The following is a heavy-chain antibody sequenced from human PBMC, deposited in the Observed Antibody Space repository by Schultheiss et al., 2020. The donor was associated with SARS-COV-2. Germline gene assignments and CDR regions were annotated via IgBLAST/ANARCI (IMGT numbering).Heavy chain of an antibody. Sequence: GGSLRLSCAASGFTVSSNYMSWVRQAPGKGLEWVSVIYSGGSTYYADSVKGRFTISRDNAKNSLYLQMNSLRAEDTAVYYCARVSLSVYYFDYWGQGTLVTVS. CDR1: GFTVSSNY. CDR3: ARVSLSVYYFDY. V-gene: IGHV3-66*01. J-gene: IGHJ4*02. D-gene: IGHD3-16*01. CDR2: IYSGGST.